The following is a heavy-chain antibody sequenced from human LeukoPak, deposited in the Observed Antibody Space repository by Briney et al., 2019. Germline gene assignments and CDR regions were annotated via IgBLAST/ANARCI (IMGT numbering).Heavy chain of an antibody. CDR3: ARHNLAAAGLYYFDY. J-gene: IGHJ4*02. CDR1: GYSISSGYY. CDR2: IYHSGST. D-gene: IGHD6-13*01. Sequence: SETLSLTCAVSGYSISSGYYWGWIRQPPGKGLEWIGSIYHSGSTYYNPSLKSRVTISVDTSKNQFSLKLSSVTAADTAVYYCARHNLAAAGLYYFDYWGQGTQVTVSS. V-gene: IGHV4-38-2*01.